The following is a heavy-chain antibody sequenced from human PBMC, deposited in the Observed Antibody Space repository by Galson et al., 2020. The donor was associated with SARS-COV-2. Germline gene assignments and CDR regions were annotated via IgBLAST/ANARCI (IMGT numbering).Heavy chain of an antibody. Sequence: GESLKISCAASGFIFSSYGMHWVRQAPGNGLEWVAVISYDGSNKYYADSVKGRFTISRDNSKNTLYLQMNSLRAEDTAVYYCAKDHKERYCTGSSCYSHPAHWGQGTLLTVSS. V-gene: IGHV3-30*18. J-gene: IGHJ4*02. D-gene: IGHD2-2*01. CDR1: GFIFSSYG. CDR3: AKDHKERYCTGSSCYSHPAH. CDR2: ISYDGSNK.